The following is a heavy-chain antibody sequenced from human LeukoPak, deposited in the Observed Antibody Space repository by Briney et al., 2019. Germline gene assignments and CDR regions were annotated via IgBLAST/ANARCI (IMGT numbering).Heavy chain of an antibody. J-gene: IGHJ4*02. V-gene: IGHV1-3*01. CDR2: INAGNGNT. CDR1: GYTFTSYA. D-gene: IGHD1-26*01. Sequence: GASVKVSCKASGYTFTSYAMHWVRQAPGQRLEWMGWINAGNGNTKYSQKFQGRVTITRDTSASTAYMELSSLRSEDTAVYYCARDLVGWELLNGFDYWGQGALVTVSS. CDR3: ARDLVGWELLNGFDY.